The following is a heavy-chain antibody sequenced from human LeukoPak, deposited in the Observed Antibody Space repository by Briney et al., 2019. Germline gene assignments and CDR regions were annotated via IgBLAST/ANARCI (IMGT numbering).Heavy chain of an antibody. D-gene: IGHD3-22*01. J-gene: IGHJ4*02. CDR3: AKATYYYDRVDY. CDR1: GFTFSSYA. Sequence: GGSLRLSCAASGFTFSSYAMSWVRQAPGKGLEWVSAISGSGGSTYYADSVKGRFTISRDNSKNALYLQMNSLRAEDTAVYYCAKATYYYDRVDYWGQGTLVTVSS. V-gene: IGHV3-23*01. CDR2: ISGSGGST.